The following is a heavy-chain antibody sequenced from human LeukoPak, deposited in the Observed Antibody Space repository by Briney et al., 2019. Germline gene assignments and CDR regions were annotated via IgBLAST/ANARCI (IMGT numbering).Heavy chain of an antibody. CDR3: ARDALGYCSSTSCWHQDSYGMDV. CDR2: IWYDGSNK. D-gene: IGHD2-2*03. V-gene: IGHV3-33*01. Sequence: GRSLRLSCAASGFTFSSYGMHWVRQAPGKGLEWVAVIWYDGSNKYYADSVKGRFTISRDNSKNTLYLQMNSLRAEDTAVYYCARDALGYCSSTSCWHQDSYGMDVWGQGTTVTVSS. CDR1: GFTFSSYG. J-gene: IGHJ6*02.